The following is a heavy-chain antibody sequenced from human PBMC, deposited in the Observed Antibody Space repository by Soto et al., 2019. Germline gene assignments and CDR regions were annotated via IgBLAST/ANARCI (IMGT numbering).Heavy chain of an antibody. CDR3: ARDRGDYYDSSGYYTTFDY. CDR1: GDSVSSNSAA. D-gene: IGHD3-22*01. Sequence: PSQTLSLTCAISGDSVSSNSAAWNWIRQSPSRGLEWLGRTYYRSKWYNDYAVSVKSRITINPDTSKNQFSLQLNSVTPEDTAVYYCARDRGDYYDSSGYYTTFDYWGQGTLVTVSS. CDR2: TYYRSKWYN. V-gene: IGHV6-1*01. J-gene: IGHJ4*02.